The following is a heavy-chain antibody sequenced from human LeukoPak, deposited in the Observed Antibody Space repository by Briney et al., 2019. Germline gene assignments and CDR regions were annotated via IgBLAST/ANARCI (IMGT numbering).Heavy chain of an antibody. V-gene: IGHV3-23*01. CDR1: GFTFSSYA. CDR2: ISGSGGST. CDR3: ANRGVVSGYCPNPSWFAP. D-gene: IGHD3-22*01. J-gene: IGHJ5*02. Sequence: GGSLRLSCAASGFTFSSYAMSWVRQAPGKGLEWVSAISGSGGSTYYADSVKGRFTISRDNSKNTLYLQLHSLRDEDTAVYYCANRGVVSGYCPNPSWFAPGGKETLVTAPQ.